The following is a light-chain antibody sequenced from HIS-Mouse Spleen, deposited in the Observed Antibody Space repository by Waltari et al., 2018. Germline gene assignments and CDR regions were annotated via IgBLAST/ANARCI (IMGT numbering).Light chain of an antibody. CDR2: RDS. CDR1: NIGRKN. J-gene: IGLJ2*01. V-gene: IGLV3-9*01. CDR3: QVWDSSTAV. Sequence: SYELTQPLSVSVALGQTARTTRGGNNIGRKNVHWYQQKPGQAPVLVIYRDSNRPSGIPERFSGSNSGNTATLTISRAQAGDEADYYCQVWDSSTAVFGGGTKLTVL.